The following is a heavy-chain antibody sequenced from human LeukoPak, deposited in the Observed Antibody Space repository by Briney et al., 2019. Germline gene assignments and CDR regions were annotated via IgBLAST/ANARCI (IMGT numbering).Heavy chain of an antibody. Sequence: GGSLRLSCAASGFTFSSYEMNWVRQAPGKGLEWVSYISSSGSTIYYADSVKGRFTISRDNSKNTLYLQMNSLRAEDTAVYYCAKYSSGGIAAAGLYYFDYWGQGTLVTVSS. J-gene: IGHJ4*02. D-gene: IGHD6-13*01. V-gene: IGHV3-48*03. CDR2: ISSSGSTI. CDR1: GFTFSSYE. CDR3: AKYSSGGIAAAGLYYFDY.